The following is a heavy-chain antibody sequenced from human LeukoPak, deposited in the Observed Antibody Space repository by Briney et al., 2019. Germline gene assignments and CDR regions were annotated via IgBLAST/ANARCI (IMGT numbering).Heavy chain of an antibody. D-gene: IGHD3-10*01. CDR2: ISGNGGKT. Sequence: PGGSLRLSCAASGFTFSSYAVSWVRQAPGKGLERVSAISGNGGKTYYADSVKGRFTISRDNSRSTLYLQMNSLRAEDTAIYYCAKDQGSYGMDVWGQGTTVTVSS. CDR3: AKDQGSYGMDV. V-gene: IGHV3-23*01. J-gene: IGHJ6*02. CDR1: GFTFSSYA.